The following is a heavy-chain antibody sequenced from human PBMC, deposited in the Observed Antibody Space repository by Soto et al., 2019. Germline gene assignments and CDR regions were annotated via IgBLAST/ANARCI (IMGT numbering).Heavy chain of an antibody. CDR2: ISGSGGST. V-gene: IGHV3-23*01. CDR1: GFTFSSYA. CDR3: AYDGAISSSWYLLYGMDV. Sequence: GGSLRLSCAASGFTFSSYAMSWVRQAPGKGLEWVSAISGSGGSTYYADSVRGRFTISRDNSKNTLYLQMNSPRAEDTVVYFCAYDGAISSSWYLLYGMDVWGQGTTVTVSS. J-gene: IGHJ6*02. D-gene: IGHD6-13*01.